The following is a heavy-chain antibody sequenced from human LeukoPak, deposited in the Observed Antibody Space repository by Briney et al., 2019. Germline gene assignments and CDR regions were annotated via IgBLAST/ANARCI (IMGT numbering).Heavy chain of an antibody. Sequence: SETLSLTCTVSGGSISTYYWSWIRQPPGKGLEWMGYIYYSGSTNYNPSLKSRVTISVDTSKNQFSLKVSSVTAADTAVYYCARVGSYNFDYWGQGTLVTVSS. V-gene: IGHV4-59*01. D-gene: IGHD1-26*01. CDR1: GGSISTYY. CDR3: ARVGSYNFDY. J-gene: IGHJ4*02. CDR2: IYYSGST.